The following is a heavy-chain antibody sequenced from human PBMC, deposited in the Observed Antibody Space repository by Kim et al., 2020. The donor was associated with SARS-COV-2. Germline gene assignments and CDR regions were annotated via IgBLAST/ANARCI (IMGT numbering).Heavy chain of an antibody. V-gene: IGHV1-2*06. Sequence: ASVKVSCKASGYTFTGYYMHWVRQAPGQGLEWMGRINPNSGGTNYAQKFQGRVTMTRDTSISTAYMELSRLRSDDTAVYYCARHIWGSYRYPLVDYWGQGTLVTVSS. D-gene: IGHD3-16*02. CDR2: INPNSGGT. J-gene: IGHJ4*02. CDR1: GYTFTGYY. CDR3: ARHIWGSYRYPLVDY.